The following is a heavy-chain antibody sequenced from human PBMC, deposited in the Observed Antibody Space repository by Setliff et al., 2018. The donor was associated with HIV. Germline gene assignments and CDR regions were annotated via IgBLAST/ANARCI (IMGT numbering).Heavy chain of an antibody. CDR2: INTNTGNP. D-gene: IGHD3-10*01. Sequence: ASVMVSCKASGYTFSSNALNWVRQAPGQGLEWMGWINTNTGNPTYAQGFTGRFVFSLDTSVSTAYLQISSLEAEDTAVYYCARDLNKGSIDYWGQGTLVTVSS. J-gene: IGHJ4*02. V-gene: IGHV7-4-1*02. CDR3: ARDLNKGSIDY. CDR1: GYTFSSNA.